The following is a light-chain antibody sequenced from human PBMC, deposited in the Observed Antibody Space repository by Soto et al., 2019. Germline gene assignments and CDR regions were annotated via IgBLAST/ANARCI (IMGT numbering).Light chain of an antibody. J-gene: IGKJ1*01. CDR3: QQYNNWT. V-gene: IGKV3-15*01. Sequence: EIVMTQSPATLSVSPGERATLSCRASQSVSSKVAWYQQKPGQAPRLLIYDASVRATGIPDRFSGRGSGTEFTLTISSLQSEDFAFYYCQQYNNWTFGPGIKVDIK. CDR1: QSVSSK. CDR2: DAS.